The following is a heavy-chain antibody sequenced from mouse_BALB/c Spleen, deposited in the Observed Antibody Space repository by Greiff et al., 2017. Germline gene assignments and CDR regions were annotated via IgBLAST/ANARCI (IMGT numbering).Heavy chain of an antibody. J-gene: IGHJ4*01. D-gene: IGHD2-1*01. CDR3: AYGRAMDY. V-gene: IGHV14-1*02. CDR2: IDPENGNT. Sequence: VQLKESGAELVRPGALVKLSCKASGFNIKDYYMHWVKQRPEQGLEWIGWIDPENGNTIYDPKFQGKASITADTSSNTAYLQLSSLTSEDTAVYYCAYGRAMDYWGQGTSVTVSS. CDR1: GFNIKDYY.